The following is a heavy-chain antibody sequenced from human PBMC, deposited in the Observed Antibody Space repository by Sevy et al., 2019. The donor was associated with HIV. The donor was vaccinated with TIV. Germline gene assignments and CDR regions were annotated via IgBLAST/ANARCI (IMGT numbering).Heavy chain of an antibody. D-gene: IGHD6-13*01. CDR2: IWYDGSNK. J-gene: IGHJ6*02. CDR1: GFTFSSYG. CDR3: AGGNRMVIAAAGTTPYYYYGMDV. V-gene: IGHV3-33*01. Sequence: GGSLRLSCAASGFTFSSYGMHWVRQAPGKGLEWVAVIWYDGSNKYYADSVKGRFTISRDNSKNTLYLQMNSLRAEDTAVYDCAGGNRMVIAAAGTTPYYYYGMDVWGQGTTVTVSS.